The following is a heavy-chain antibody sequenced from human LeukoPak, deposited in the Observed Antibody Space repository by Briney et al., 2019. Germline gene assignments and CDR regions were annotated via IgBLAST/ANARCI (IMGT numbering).Heavy chain of an antibody. V-gene: IGHV3-43D*03. CDR3: AKLSTSGWYGSGDDY. D-gene: IGHD6-19*01. J-gene: IGHJ4*02. Sequence: GGSLRLCCAASGFTFDDYAMHWVRQSPGKGLQWVSLISWDGGYTHYIDSVKGRFTISRDNSKNSLYLQMNSLRPDDTALYYCAKLSTSGWYGSGDDYWGQGTLVTVSS. CDR2: ISWDGGYT. CDR1: GFTFDDYA.